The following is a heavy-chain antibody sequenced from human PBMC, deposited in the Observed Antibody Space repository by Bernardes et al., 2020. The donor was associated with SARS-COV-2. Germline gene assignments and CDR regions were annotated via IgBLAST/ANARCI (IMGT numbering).Heavy chain of an antibody. Sequence: SETLSLTCTVSGDSIRSYYCCWIRLPPGKGLELLGYIYYSGSTDYNTSLKIRGAISVDTSKTQFSLKLSSVTTAETAIYYCAYGRNRFDYWGQGNLVTGSS. D-gene: IGHD1-26*01. J-gene: IGHJ4*02. CDR1: GDSIRSYY. CDR2: IYYSGST. V-gene: IGHV4-59*01. CDR3: AYGRNRFDY.